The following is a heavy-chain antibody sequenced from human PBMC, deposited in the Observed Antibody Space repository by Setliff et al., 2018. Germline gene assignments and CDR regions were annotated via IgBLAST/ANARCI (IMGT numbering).Heavy chain of an antibody. CDR3: ARSRAAANDY. J-gene: IGHJ4*02. V-gene: IGHV4-61*09. D-gene: IGHD6-13*01. Sequence: SETLSLTCTVSGGSISSGSYYWSWIRQPAGKGLEWIGHIYTSGSTNYNPSLKSRVTISVDTPKNQFSLKLSSVTAADTAVYYCARSRAAANDYWGQGTLVTVSS. CDR1: GGSISSGSYY. CDR2: IYTSGST.